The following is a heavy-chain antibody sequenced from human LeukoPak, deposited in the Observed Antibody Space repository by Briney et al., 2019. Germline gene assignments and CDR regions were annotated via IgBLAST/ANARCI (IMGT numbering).Heavy chain of an antibody. D-gene: IGHD6-13*01. V-gene: IGHV3-30*02. CDR2: IRYDGSNK. J-gene: IGHJ4*02. CDR3: AKDRDSSSWGFDY. CDR1: GFTFSRCS. Sequence: GGSLRLSCAASGFTFSRCSMNWVRQAPGKGLEWVAFIRYDGSNKYYADAVKGRFTISRDNSKNTLYLQMNSLRAEDTAVYYCAKDRDSSSWGFDYWGQGTLVTVSS.